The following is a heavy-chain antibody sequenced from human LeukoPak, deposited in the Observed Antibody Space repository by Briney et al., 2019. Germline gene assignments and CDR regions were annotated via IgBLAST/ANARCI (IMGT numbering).Heavy chain of an antibody. CDR3: AKTDSSSWQHLPWLGVGYFDY. J-gene: IGHJ4*02. CDR1: GFTFSSYV. V-gene: IGHV3-23*01. Sequence: GGSLRLSCSASGFTFSSYVMSWVRQAPGKGLEWVSAISGSGGSTYYADSVKGRFTISRDNSKNTLYLQMNSLRAEDTAVYYCAKTDSSSWQHLPWLGVGYFDYWGQGTLVTVSS. D-gene: IGHD6-13*01. CDR2: ISGSGGST.